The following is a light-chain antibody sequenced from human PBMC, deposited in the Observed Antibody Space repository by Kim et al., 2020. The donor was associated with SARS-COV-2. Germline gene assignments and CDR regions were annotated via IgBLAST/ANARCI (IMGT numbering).Light chain of an antibody. J-gene: IGKJ3*01. CDR1: QSVSSY. CDR3: QQRSNWLT. Sequence: SWSPGERATLSGRASQSVSSYLAWYQQKPGQAPRLLIDDASNRATGIPARFSGRGSGTDFTLTISSLEPEDFAVYYCQQRSNWLTFGPGTKVDIK. CDR2: DAS. V-gene: IGKV3-11*01.